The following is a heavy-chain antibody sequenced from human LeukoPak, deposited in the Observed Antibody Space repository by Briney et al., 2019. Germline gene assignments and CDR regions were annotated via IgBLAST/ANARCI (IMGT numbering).Heavy chain of an antibody. CDR2: IYYSGST. D-gene: IGHD3-10*01. J-gene: IGHJ4*02. V-gene: IGHV4-59*01. Sequence: SETLSLTCTVSGGSISSYYWSWIRQPPGKGLEWIGYIYYSGSTNYNPSLKSRVTISVDTSKKQISLKLSSVTAADTAVYYCARGGSGTYLPHLRFDYWGQGTLVTVSS. CDR3: ARGGSGTYLPHLRFDY. CDR1: GGSISSYY.